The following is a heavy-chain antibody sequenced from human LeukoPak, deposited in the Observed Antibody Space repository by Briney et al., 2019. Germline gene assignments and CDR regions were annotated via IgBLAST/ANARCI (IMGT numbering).Heavy chain of an antibody. V-gene: IGHV4-34*01. CDR1: GGSFSGYY. CDR3: ARGSGELLRAYYYYYYMDV. CDR2: INHSGST. Sequence: SETLSLTCAVYGGSFSGYYWSWIRQPPGKGLEWIGEINHSGSTDYNPSLKSRVTISVDTSKNQFSLKLSSVTAADTAVYYCARGSGELLRAYYYYYYMDVWGKGTTVTVSS. J-gene: IGHJ6*03. D-gene: IGHD1-26*01.